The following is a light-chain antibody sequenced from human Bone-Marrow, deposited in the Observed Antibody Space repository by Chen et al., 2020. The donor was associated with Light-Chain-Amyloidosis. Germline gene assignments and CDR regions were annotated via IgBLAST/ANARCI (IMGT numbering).Light chain of an antibody. CDR2: DAS. Sequence: IVLTQSPGTLSLSPGERATLSCRASQSVSSSYLAWYQQIPGQTPRLLIYDASTRATGSPDRFSGSGSGTSFTLTISSLQPEDSGFYFCQQYNNWPPYTFGQGTKLEI. CDR3: QQYNNWPPYT. V-gene: IGKV3-20*01. J-gene: IGKJ2*01. CDR1: QSVSSSY.